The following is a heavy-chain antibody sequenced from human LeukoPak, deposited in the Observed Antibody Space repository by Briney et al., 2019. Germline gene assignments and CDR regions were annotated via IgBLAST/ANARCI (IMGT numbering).Heavy chain of an antibody. CDR3: ARGGAFDM. V-gene: IGHV3-53*01. D-gene: IGHD3-10*01. CDR1: GFTVSTNY. J-gene: IGHJ3*02. Sequence: GGSLGLSCAASGFTVSTNYTSWVRQAPGRGLEWVSVIHSDGSTHYADSVKGRFTTSRDNSKNTVYLQMNSLRTEDTAMYYCARGGAFDMWGQGTMVTVFS. CDR2: IHSDGST.